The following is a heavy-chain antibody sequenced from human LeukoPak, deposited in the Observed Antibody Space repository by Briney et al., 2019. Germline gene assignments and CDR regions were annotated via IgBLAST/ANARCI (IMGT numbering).Heavy chain of an antibody. CDR1: GFTVSSNY. CDR3: ARGPRAVAGIKFSGAFDI. D-gene: IGHD6-19*01. V-gene: IGHV3-66*01. J-gene: IGHJ3*02. Sequence: GGSLRLSCAASGFTVSSNYMSWVRQAPGKGLEWVSVIYSGGSTYYADSVKGRFTISRDNSKNTLYLQMNSLRAEDTAVYYCARGPRAVAGIKFSGAFDIWGQGTMVIVSS. CDR2: IYSGGST.